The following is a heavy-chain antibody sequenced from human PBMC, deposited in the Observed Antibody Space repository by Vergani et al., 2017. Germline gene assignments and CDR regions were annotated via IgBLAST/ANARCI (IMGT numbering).Heavy chain of an antibody. Sequence: QVQLVQSGAEVKKPGASVKVSCKASGYTFTSYYMHWVRQAPGKGLEWMGIINPSGGSTSYAQKFQGRVTRTRDTSTSTVYMELSSLRSEDTAVYYCARGGDDYYDSSGSWFDPWGQGTLVTVSS. CDR2: INPSGGST. CDR3: ARGGDDYYDSSGSWFDP. V-gene: IGHV1-46*01. D-gene: IGHD3-22*01. J-gene: IGHJ5*02. CDR1: GYTFTSYY.